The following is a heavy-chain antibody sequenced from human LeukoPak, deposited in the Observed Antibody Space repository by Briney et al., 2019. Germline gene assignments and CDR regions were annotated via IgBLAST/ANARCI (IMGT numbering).Heavy chain of an antibody. D-gene: IGHD2-2*01. J-gene: IGHJ4*02. CDR3: ARDPAPAAAWYFGY. CDR2: IWYDGSNK. Sequence: PGGSLRLSCAASGFTFSRYGMHWVRQAPGKGLEWVAVIWYDGSNKYYGDSVKGRFTISRDNSKNTLYLQMNSLRAEDTAVYYCARDPAPAAAWYFGYWGQGTLVTVSS. V-gene: IGHV3-33*01. CDR1: GFTFSRYG.